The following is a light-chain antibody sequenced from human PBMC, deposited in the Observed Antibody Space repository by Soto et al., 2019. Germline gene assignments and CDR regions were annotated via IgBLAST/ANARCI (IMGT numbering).Light chain of an antibody. V-gene: IGKV3-20*01. J-gene: IGKJ1*01. CDR2: AAS. CDR1: QSVTANY. CDR3: LQYGVPLST. Sequence: EIALTQSPGTLSLSPGERATLSCRASQSVTANYLAWYQQRPGQAPRLLIYAASIGATGVPDRFSGSGSGTDFTLTISRLEPEDFAVYYCLQYGVPLSTFGQGTTVEIK.